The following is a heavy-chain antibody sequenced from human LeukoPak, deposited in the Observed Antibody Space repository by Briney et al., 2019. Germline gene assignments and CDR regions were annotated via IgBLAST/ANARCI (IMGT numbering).Heavy chain of an antibody. CDR3: ARHLAPKDDSSGYYSGGIDY. Sequence: PSETLSLTCTVSGGSISSYNWSWIRHPPGKGLEWIGYIYYSGSTNYNPSLKSRVTISVDTSKNQFSLKLSSVTDADTAVYYCARHLAPKDDSSGYYSGGIDYWGQGTLVTVSS. D-gene: IGHD3-22*01. V-gene: IGHV4-59*08. J-gene: IGHJ4*02. CDR2: IYYSGST. CDR1: GGSISSYN.